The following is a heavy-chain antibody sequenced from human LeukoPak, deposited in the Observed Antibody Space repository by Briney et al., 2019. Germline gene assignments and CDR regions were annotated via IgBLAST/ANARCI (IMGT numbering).Heavy chain of an antibody. D-gene: IGHD6-19*01. CDR1: GFTFSSYS. CDR3: ARGDSSGWYFDY. V-gene: IGHV3-21*01. J-gene: IGHJ4*02. Sequence: GESLTLSCAASGFTFSSYSMNWVRQAPGKGLEWVSSISSYSDYIYYADSVKGRFFISRDNAKNSLYLQMNSLRAEDTAVYYCARGDSSGWYFDYWGQGTLVTVSS. CDR2: ISSYSDYI.